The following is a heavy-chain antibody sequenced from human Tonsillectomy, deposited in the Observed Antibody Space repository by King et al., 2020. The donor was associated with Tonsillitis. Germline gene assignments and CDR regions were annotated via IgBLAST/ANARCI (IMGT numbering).Heavy chain of an antibody. V-gene: IGHV1-8*01. CDR2: MNPNSGYT. J-gene: IGHJ5*02. D-gene: IGHD1-1*01. CDR1: GYTFISFD. CDR3: ARGPYNWNDGWFDP. Sequence: QLVQSGAEVKKPGASVKVSCKASGYTFISFDINWVRQATGQGLEWMGWMNPNSGYTGYAQKFQGRVTMTRNTSISTAYMELSSLRSEDTAVYYCARGPYNWNDGWFDPWGQGTLVTVSS.